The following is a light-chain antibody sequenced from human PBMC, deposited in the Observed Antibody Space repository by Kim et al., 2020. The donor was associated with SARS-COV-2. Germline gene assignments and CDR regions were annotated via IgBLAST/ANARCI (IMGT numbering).Light chain of an antibody. CDR1: QSISTSY. J-gene: IGKJ4*01. Sequence: EIVLTQSPGTLSLSPGERATLSCRASQSISTSYLAWYQQKPGQAPRLLIYDASSRATGIPDRFSGSGSGTDFTLTISRLEPEDFALYYCQQCGSSPLTFGGGTKVDIK. CDR2: DAS. CDR3: QQCGSSPLT. V-gene: IGKV3-20*01.